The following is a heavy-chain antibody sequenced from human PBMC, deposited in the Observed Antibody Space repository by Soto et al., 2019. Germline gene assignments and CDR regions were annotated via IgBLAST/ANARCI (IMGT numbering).Heavy chain of an antibody. J-gene: IGHJ6*02. CDR1: GYSFTNNW. Sequence: PGESLKISCKGSGYSFTNNWISWVRQMPGKGLEWMGRIDPRDSYTNYSPSFQGHVTISVDKSDSTAYLQWSSLKASDTAMYYCARPGGDRSGPYYYYGMDVWGQGTTVPVS. CDR2: IDPRDSYT. D-gene: IGHD3-10*01. CDR3: ARPGGDRSGPYYYYGMDV. V-gene: IGHV5-10-1*01.